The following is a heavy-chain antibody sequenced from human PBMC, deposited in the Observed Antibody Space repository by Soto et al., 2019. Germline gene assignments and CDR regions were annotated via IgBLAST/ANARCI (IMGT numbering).Heavy chain of an antibody. CDR2: IYYSGST. J-gene: IGHJ2*01. CDR3: ARARAIAASGGWYFDL. D-gene: IGHD6-13*01. CDR1: GGSISSSSYY. Sequence: QLQLQESGPGLVKPSETLSLTCTVSGGSISSSSYYWGWIRQPPGKGLEWVGSIYYSGSTYYNPSLKSRGTISXXTXKXXSSLKLSSVTAADTAVYYWARARAIAASGGWYFDLWGRGTLVTVSS. V-gene: IGHV4-39*01.